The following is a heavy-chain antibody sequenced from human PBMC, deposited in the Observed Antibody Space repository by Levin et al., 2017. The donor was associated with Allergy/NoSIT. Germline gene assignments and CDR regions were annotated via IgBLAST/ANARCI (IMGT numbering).Heavy chain of an antibody. Sequence: GESLKISCKASGYTFTSYYMHWVRQAPGQGLEWMGIINPSGGSTSYAQKFQGRVTMTRDTSTSTVYMELSSLRSEDTAVYYCARRGPVPVNIYSSGWYNGDYWGQGTLVTVSS. J-gene: IGHJ4*02. D-gene: IGHD6-19*01. CDR2: INPSGGST. CDR1: GYTFTSYY. CDR3: ARRGPVPVNIYSSGWYNGDY. V-gene: IGHV1-46*01.